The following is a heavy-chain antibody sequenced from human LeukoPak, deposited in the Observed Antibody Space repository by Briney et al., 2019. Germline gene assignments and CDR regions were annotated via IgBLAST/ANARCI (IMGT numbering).Heavy chain of an antibody. J-gene: IGHJ4*02. Sequence: GGSLRLSCVVSGFTFSSYWMSWVRQAPGKGLDWVANIRPDGSDEYYVDSVKGRFTISRDNAKNSLYLQMNSLRAEDTAVYYCAREGTDYWGQGTLVTVSS. CDR3: AREGTDY. V-gene: IGHV3-7*01. CDR2: IRPDGSDE. D-gene: IGHD1/OR15-1a*01. CDR1: GFTFSSYW.